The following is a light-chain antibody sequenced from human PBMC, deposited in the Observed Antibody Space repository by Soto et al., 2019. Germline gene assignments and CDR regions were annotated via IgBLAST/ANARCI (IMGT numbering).Light chain of an antibody. CDR2: GAS. CDR1: QSVRSN. Sequence: EIVMTQSPATLSVSPGEGATRTCRASQSVRSNLAWYQQKPGQAPGLLIHGASTRATGIPARFSGSGSGTEFTLTIGSLQSEDFAVYYCQQYNNWPRTFGQGTKVDNK. V-gene: IGKV3-15*01. J-gene: IGKJ1*01. CDR3: QQYNNWPRT.